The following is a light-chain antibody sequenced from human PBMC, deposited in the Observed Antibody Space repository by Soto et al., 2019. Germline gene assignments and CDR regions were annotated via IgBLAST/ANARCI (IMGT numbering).Light chain of an antibody. CDR3: QQRSNWPPLT. J-gene: IGKJ4*01. V-gene: IGKV3-11*01. CDR2: DAS. CDR1: QSVSSY. Sequence: EIVLTHSPATLSLSPGEGATLSCRASQSVSSYLAWYQQKPGQAPRLLIYDASNRATGIPARFSGSGSGTDFTLTISSLEPEDFAVYYCQQRSNWPPLTFGGGTKVDIK.